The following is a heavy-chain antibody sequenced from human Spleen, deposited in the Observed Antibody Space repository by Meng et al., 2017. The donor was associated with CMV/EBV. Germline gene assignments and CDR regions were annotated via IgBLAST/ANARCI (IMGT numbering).Heavy chain of an antibody. CDR2: VRYSGNT. J-gene: IGHJ5*02. CDR3: ARGRGGLTCSNYEVAFDP. D-gene: IGHD4-11*01. Sequence: GDVCWGWFRQPPGKGLAWIGYVRYSGNTYYSPSLKSRVPMSGDTSKDQFSLKLRSVTAADTAVYYCARGRGGLTCSNYEVAFDPWGQGTLVTVSS. CDR1: GDVC. V-gene: IGHV4-30-4*08.